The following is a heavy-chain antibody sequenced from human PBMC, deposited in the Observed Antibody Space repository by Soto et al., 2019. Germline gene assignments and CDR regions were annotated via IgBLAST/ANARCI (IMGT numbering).Heavy chain of an antibody. Sequence: ASVKVSCKASGYTFTSYGISWVRQAPGQGLEWMGWISAYNGNTNYAQKLQGRVTMTTDTSTSTAYMELRSLRSDDTAVYYCSRELPDIVVVPAAIEGVIVGTIGAFDVWG. CDR2: ISAYNGNT. V-gene: IGHV1-18*04. CDR3: SRELPDIVVVPAAIEGVIVGTIGAFDV. J-gene: IGHJ3*01. D-gene: IGHD2-2*02. CDR1: GYTFTSYG.